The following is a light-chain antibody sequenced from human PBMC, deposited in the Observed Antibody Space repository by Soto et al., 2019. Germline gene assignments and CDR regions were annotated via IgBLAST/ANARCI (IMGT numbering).Light chain of an antibody. V-gene: IGKV3-11*01. CDR3: QQRSNWPPEAT. Sequence: EIVLTQSPATLSLSPGERATLSCRATQSVSSYLAWYQQKPGQAPRLLIYDASNRATGIPARFSGSWSGTDFTLTISSLEPEDFAVYYCQQRSNWPPEATFGPGTKVDIK. CDR2: DAS. CDR1: QSVSSY. J-gene: IGKJ3*01.